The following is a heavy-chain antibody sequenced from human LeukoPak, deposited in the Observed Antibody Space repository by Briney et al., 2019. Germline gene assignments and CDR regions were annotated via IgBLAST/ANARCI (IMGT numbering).Heavy chain of an antibody. CDR1: GYTFTDYY. D-gene: IGHD6-19*01. Sequence: PKASVKVSCKASGYTFTDYYMHWVRQAPGQGLEWMGWINPNSGDTNHAQNFQGRVTLTRDTSISTAYMELSRLRSDDTAVYYCARGGWLALDYWGQGTLVTVSS. V-gene: IGHV1-2*02. CDR3: ARGGWLALDY. CDR2: INPNSGDT. J-gene: IGHJ4*02.